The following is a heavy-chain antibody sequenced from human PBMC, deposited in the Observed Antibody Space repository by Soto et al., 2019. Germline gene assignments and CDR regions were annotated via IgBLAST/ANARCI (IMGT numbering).Heavy chain of an antibody. CDR1: GGTFSSYA. J-gene: IGHJ1*01. CDR3: ARDDTPGEGRYFQH. Sequence: QVQLVQSGAEVKKPGSSVKVSCKASGGTFSSYAISWVRQAPGQGLEWMGGIIPIFGTANYAQKFQGRVTITADESTSTAYMERSSLRSEDTAVYYCARDDTPGEGRYFQHWGQGTLVTVSS. V-gene: IGHV1-69*12. CDR2: IIPIFGTA. D-gene: IGHD2-21*01.